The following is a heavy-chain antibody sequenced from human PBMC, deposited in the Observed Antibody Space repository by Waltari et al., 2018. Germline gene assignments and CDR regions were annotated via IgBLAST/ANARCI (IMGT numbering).Heavy chain of an antibody. CDR2: ISSDRSYI. Sequence: DVQLVESGGGLVRPGGSLRLSGSASGFGFSNYTMYWVRQAPGKGLEWVAFISSDRSYIYYADSVKGRFTISRDNAKNSLYLQMNSLRAEDTAVYYCTRARSGSFSTLFEHWGQGTVVTVSS. J-gene: IGHJ4*02. D-gene: IGHD1-26*01. CDR3: TRARSGSFSTLFEH. V-gene: IGHV3-21*01. CDR1: GFGFSNYT.